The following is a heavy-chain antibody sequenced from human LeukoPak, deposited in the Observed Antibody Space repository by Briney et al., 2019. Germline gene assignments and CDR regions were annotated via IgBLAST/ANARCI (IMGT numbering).Heavy chain of an antibody. D-gene: IGHD3-10*01. V-gene: IGHV4-59*01. CDR1: GGSISSYY. J-gene: IGHJ6*04. Sequence: SETLSLTCTVSGGSISSYYWSWIRQPPGKGLEWIGYIYYSGSTNYNPSLKSRVTISVGTSKNQFSLKLSSVTAADTAVYYCARDRRGSGSYYDYYYYGMDVWGKGTTVTVSS. CDR3: ARDRRGSGSYYDYYYYGMDV. CDR2: IYYSGST.